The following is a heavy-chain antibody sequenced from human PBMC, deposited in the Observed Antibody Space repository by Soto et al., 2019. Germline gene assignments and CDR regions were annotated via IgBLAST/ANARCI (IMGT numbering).Heavy chain of an antibody. CDR3: ARGNHRWLQLWYFDL. V-gene: IGHV1-69*12. J-gene: IGHJ2*01. D-gene: IGHD5-12*01. CDR1: GGTFSIYT. Sequence: QVQLVESGAEVKKPGSSVTVSCKASGGTFSIYTISWVRQAPGQGFEWMGGIIPIFGTANYAQKFQGRVTITADESTSTAYMELSSLRSEDTAVYYCARGNHRWLQLWYFDLWGRGTLVTVSS. CDR2: IIPIFGTA.